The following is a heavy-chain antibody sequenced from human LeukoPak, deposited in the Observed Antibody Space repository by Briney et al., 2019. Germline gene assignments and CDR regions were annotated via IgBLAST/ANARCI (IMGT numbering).Heavy chain of an antibody. CDR2: IYHSGST. CDR3: ARETPRVDFWGGYSVESDAFDI. CDR1: GRSISSGGYY. D-gene: IGHD3-3*01. V-gene: IGHV4-30-2*01. Sequence: SETLSLTCTVSGRSISSGGYYWSWIRQPPGKGLEWIGYIYHSGSTYYNPSLKSRVTISVDRSKNQFSLKLSSVTAADTAVYYCARETPRVDFWGGYSVESDAFDIWGQGTMVTVSS. J-gene: IGHJ3*02.